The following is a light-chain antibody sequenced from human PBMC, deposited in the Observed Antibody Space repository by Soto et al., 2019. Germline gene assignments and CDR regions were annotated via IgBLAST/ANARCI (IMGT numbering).Light chain of an antibody. CDR1: SSNIGSNT. Sequence: QSVLTQPPSASGTPGQRVTISCSGSSSNIGSNTVNWYQQLPGTAPKLLLYSNNQRPSGVPDRLSGSKSGTSDSLAISGLQSEDEADYYCAALDDSLNGRVFGVGTQLTVL. J-gene: IGLJ3*02. CDR3: AALDDSLNGRV. V-gene: IGLV1-44*01. CDR2: SNN.